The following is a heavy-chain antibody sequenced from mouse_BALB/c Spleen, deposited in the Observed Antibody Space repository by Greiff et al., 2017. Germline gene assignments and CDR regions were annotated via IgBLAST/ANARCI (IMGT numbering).Heavy chain of an antibody. CDR3: TRGDTTVVPYGNEGDY. Sequence: EVKLVESGGGLVQPGGSMKLSCVASGFTFSNYWMNWVRQSPEKGLEWVAEIRLKSNNYATHYAESVKGRFTISRDDSKSSVYLQMNNLRAEDTGIYYCTRGDTTVVPYGNEGDYGGQGTAVTVSS. D-gene: IGHD1-1*01. J-gene: IGHJ4*01. V-gene: IGHV6-6*02. CDR1: GFTFSNYW. CDR2: IRLKSNNYAT.